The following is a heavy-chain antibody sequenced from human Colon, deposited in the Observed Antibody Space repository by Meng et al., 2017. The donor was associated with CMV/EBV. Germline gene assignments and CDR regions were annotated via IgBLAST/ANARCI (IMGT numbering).Heavy chain of an antibody. J-gene: IGHJ4*02. D-gene: IGHD6-13*01. Sequence: QVQLVQSGTGVKKPGASVKVACKTSGYTFTANHLHWVRQAPGQGLEWMGWIYPQDGGTYFAQKFQDRVTLTRDTSITTAYMELSGLTSDDTAIYYCVRESWYFDFWGEGTLVTVSS. CDR2: IYPQDGGT. CDR1: GYTFTANH. V-gene: IGHV1-2*02. CDR3: VRESWYFDF.